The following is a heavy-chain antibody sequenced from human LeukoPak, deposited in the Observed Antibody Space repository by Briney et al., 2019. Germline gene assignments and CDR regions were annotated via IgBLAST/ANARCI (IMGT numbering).Heavy chain of an antibody. CDR1: AYPFTGYY. CDR2: INPNSGGT. V-gene: IGHV1-2*02. Sequence: ASVKVSCKASAYPFTGYYLHWLRQAPGQGLEWMGWINPNSGGTNYAQNFQGRVTMTRDTSISTAYMEVISLRSDDTAVYYCARDRGGTWVGATNYWGQGTLVTVSS. CDR3: ARDRGGTWVGATNY. D-gene: IGHD1-26*01. J-gene: IGHJ4*02.